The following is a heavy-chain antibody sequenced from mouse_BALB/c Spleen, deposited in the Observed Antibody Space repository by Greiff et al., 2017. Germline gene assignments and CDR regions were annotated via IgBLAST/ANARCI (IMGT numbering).Heavy chain of an antibody. Sequence: QVQLQQSGAELVKPGASVKLSCKASGYTFTSYYMYWVKQRPGQGLEWIGEINPSNGGTNFNEKFKSKATLTVDKSSSTAYMQLSSLTSEDSAVYYCTRSNYYDYVSYAMDYWGQGTSVTVSS. V-gene: IGHV1S81*02. D-gene: IGHD2-4*01. CDR2: INPSNGGT. CDR1: GYTFTSYY. J-gene: IGHJ4*01. CDR3: TRSNYYDYVSYAMDY.